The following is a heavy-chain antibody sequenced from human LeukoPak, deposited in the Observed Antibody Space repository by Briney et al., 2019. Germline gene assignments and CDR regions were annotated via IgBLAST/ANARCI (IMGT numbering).Heavy chain of an antibody. D-gene: IGHD5-18*01. CDR3: VRLRGYSYGPPDY. CDR1: GFTVSSNY. V-gene: IGHV3-53*01. CDR2: IYSGGST. Sequence: PGGSLRLSCAASGFTVSSNYMTWVRQAPGKGLEWVSVIYSGGSTYYADSVKGRFTISRDNSKNTLYLQMNSLRVEDTAVYYCVRLRGYSYGPPDYWGQGTLVIVSS. J-gene: IGHJ4*02.